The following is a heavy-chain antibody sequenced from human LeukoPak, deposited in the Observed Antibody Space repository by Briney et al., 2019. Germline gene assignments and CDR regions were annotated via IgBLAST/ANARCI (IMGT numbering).Heavy chain of an antibody. CDR1: VYTYKRYS. V-gene: IGHV3-21*01. J-gene: IGHJ4*02. CDR2: VISNSSYI. Sequence: GVSQRLFCAASVYTYKRYSMLWARRATGRGLELVPAVISNSSYISYAAALKGRFTISRDNAKNSLYLQMNSLRAEDTAVYYSARGARGYYFDYWGQGTLVTVSS. D-gene: IGHD3-16*01. CDR3: ARGARGYYFDY.